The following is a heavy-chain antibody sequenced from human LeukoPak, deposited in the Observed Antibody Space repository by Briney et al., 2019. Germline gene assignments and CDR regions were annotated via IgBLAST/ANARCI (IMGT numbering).Heavy chain of an antibody. V-gene: IGHV3-23*01. J-gene: IGHJ5*02. CDR2: ISGSGGST. D-gene: IGHD6-13*01. CDR3: AKVPQPYSSSWFDP. CDR1: GFTFSSYA. Sequence: GGSLRLSCAASGFTFSSYAMSWVRQAPEKGLELVSAISGSGGSTYYADSVKGRFTISTDNSKNTLYLQMNSLRAEDTAVYYCAKVPQPYSSSWFDPWGQGTLVTVSS.